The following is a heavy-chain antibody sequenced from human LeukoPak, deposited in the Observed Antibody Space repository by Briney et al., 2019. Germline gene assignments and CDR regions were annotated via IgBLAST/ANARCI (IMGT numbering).Heavy chain of an antibody. D-gene: IGHD6-19*01. CDR2: MYSDGSA. V-gene: IGHV3-53*01. Sequence: PGGSLRLSCAASGFTVSSNYMSWVRQAPGKGLEWVSVMYSDGSAYYADSVKGRFTISRDNSKNRLFLQMNSLRAEDTAVYFCARTIAMTGIDYFDQSGQGTLVTVS. CDR1: GFTVSSNY. J-gene: IGHJ4*02. CDR3: ARTIAMTGIDYFDQ.